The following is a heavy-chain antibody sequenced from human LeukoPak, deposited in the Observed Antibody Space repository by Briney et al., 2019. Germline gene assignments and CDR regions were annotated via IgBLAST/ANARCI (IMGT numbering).Heavy chain of an antibody. CDR1: GFTFSSYS. D-gene: IGHD1-1*01. CDR2: ISSSSSYI. J-gene: IGHJ3*02. CDR3: WVTNEMNGFDI. Sequence: GGSLRLSCAASGFTFSSYSMNWVRQAPGKGLEWVSSISSSSSYIYYADSVKGRFTISRDNAKNSLYLQMNSLRAEDTAVYYCWVTNEMNGFDIWGQGTMVTVSS. V-gene: IGHV3-21*01.